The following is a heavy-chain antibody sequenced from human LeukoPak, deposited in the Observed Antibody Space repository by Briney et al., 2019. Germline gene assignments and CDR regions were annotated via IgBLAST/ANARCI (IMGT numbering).Heavy chain of an antibody. J-gene: IGHJ4*02. CDR1: GFTFSRNW. CDR2: ISPDGSPT. D-gene: IGHD6-13*01. V-gene: IGHV3-74*03. Sequence: GGSLRLSCAASGFTFSRNWMHWVRQAPGKGLVWVSRISPDGSPTLYADSVKGRFTISRDNAKNTLYLQMNSLGAEDTAVYYCTTVLSSNRCNLCDYWGQGTLVTVSS. CDR3: TTVLSSNRCNLCDY.